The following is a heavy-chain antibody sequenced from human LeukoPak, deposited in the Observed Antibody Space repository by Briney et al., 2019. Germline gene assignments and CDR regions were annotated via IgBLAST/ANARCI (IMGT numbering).Heavy chain of an antibody. Sequence: KPSQTLSLTCTVSGGSISSGSYYWSWIRQPAGKGLEWIGRIYTSGSTNYNPSLKSRVTMSVDTSKNQFSLKLSSVTAADTAVYYCAREKVEETYYYYMDVWGKGTTVTVSS. V-gene: IGHV4-61*02. CDR3: AREKVEETYYYYMDV. CDR1: GGSISSGSYY. CDR2: IYTSGST. J-gene: IGHJ6*03.